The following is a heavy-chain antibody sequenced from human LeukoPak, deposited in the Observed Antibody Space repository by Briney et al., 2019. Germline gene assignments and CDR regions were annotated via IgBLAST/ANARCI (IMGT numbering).Heavy chain of an antibody. CDR3: ARLPIVVVPASGFDY. D-gene: IGHD2-2*01. V-gene: IGHV4-39*01. J-gene: IGHJ4*02. CDR2: IYYSGST. CDR1: GGSISSSSYY. Sequence: SETLSLTCTVSGGSISSSSYYWGWIRQPPGKGLEWIGSIYYSGSTYYNPSLKSRVTISVDTSKNQLSLKLSSVAAADTAVYYCARLPIVVVPASGFDYWGQGTLVTVSS.